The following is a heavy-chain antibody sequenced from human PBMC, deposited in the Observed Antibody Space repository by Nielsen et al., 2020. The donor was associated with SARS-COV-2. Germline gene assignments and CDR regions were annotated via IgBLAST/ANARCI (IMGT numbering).Heavy chain of an antibody. CDR2: ISYDGSNK. V-gene: IGHV3-30*18. D-gene: IGHD1-7*01. CDR1: GFTFSSYG. CDR3: AKVLQKLRQYYYYGMDV. J-gene: IGHJ6*02. Sequence: GESLKISCAASGFTFSSYGMHWVRQAPGKGLEWVAVISYDGSNKYYADSVKGRFTISRDNSKNTLYLQMNSLRAEDTAVYYCAKVLQKLRQYYYYGMDVWGQGTTVTVSS.